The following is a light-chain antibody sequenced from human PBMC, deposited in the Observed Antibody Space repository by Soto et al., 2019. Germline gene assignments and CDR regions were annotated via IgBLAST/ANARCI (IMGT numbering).Light chain of an antibody. CDR2: GAS. Sequence: EIVMTQSQTTLSVSPGERATLSCRASRNINRKLAWYQQKPGQAPRLLISGASTRATGIPARFSGSGSGTEFTLTISSLQSEDFAVYYCQQYYDYPSLIFGRGTKVEIK. V-gene: IGKV3-15*01. CDR1: RNINRK. CDR3: QQYYDYPSLI. J-gene: IGKJ4*01.